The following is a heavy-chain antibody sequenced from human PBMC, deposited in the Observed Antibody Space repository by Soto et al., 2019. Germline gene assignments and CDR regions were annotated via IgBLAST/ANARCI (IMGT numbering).Heavy chain of an antibody. CDR3: ACDGGGYSYGYCFDY. D-gene: IGHD5-18*01. CDR2: IKEDGSEK. CDR1: GITFINYW. V-gene: IGHV3-7*05. Sequence: DVQLVESGGGLVQPGGSLRLSCAASGITFINYWMTWVRQVPGKGLEWVANIKEDGSEKYFVDSVKGRFTISRDNARNSWYLQMTSRRAEDTAVNSGACDGGGYSYGYCFDYWGQGALVSVSS. J-gene: IGHJ4*02.